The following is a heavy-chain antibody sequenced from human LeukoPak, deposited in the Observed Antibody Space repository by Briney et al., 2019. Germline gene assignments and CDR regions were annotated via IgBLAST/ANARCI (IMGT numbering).Heavy chain of an antibody. J-gene: IGHJ4*02. V-gene: IGHV3-53*01. CDR3: ASPAEYCYNLDY. CDR2: IYSGGST. Sequence: GGSLRLSCAASGFTVSSNYMSWVRQAPGKGLEWVSVIYSGGSTYYADSVKGRFTISRDNSRNTLYLQMNSLRAEDTAVYYCASPAEYCYNLDYWGQGTLVTVSS. CDR1: GFTVSSNY. D-gene: IGHD2-15*01.